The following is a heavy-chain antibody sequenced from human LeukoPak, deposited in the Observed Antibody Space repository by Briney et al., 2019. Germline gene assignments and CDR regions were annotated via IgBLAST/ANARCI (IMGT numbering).Heavy chain of an antibody. J-gene: IGHJ4*02. D-gene: IGHD4-17*01. V-gene: IGHV3-11*01. Sequence: GGSLRLSCVVSGFTFSDFHMSWLRQAPGKGLEWISYITNSGSDIEYADSVKGRFTISWDNAKKSLYLEMNTLRAEDTAIYYCARRVPYTVATDYWGQGTLVTVSS. CDR3: ARRVPYTVATDY. CDR1: GFTFSDFH. CDR2: ITNSGSDI.